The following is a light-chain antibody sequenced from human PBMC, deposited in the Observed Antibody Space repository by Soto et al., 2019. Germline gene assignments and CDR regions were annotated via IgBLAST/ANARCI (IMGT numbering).Light chain of an antibody. J-gene: IGKJ4*01. CDR2: DAT. CDR1: QSVGSN. V-gene: IGKV3-11*01. Sequence: VVLTQSPGTLSLSLGESATLSCRASQSVGSNLAWYQQKRGQAPRLLIYDATERATGIPARFTGSRSGTDFPLSISSLEPDDFAVYYCQQRSDRLSFGGGTVVEI. CDR3: QQRSDRLS.